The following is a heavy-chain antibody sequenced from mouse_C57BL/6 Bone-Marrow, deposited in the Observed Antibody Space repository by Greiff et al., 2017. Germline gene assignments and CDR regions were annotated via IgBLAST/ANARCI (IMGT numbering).Heavy chain of an antibody. CDR3: TRSDDYDGTYD. CDR1: GYTFTSYG. J-gene: IGHJ3*01. Sequence: VQLQQSGAELVRPWSSVKMSCKTSGYTFTSYGLNCLKQRPGQGLEWIGYFYSGNGYTEYNEKFKGKATLTSDTSSSTAYMQLSILTAEDSAIYFCTRSDDYDGTYDWGQGTLVTVSA. V-gene: IGHV1-58*01. CDR2: FYSGNGYT. D-gene: IGHD2-4*01.